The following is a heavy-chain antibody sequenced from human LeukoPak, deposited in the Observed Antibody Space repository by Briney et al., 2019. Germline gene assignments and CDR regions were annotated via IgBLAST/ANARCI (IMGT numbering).Heavy chain of an antibody. J-gene: IGHJ4*02. D-gene: IGHD6-19*01. V-gene: IGHV1-24*01. CDR1: GYTLTELS. CDR2: FDPEDGET. CDR3: ATDYSLRGWAFDY. Sequence: VASVKVSCKVSGYTLTELSMHWVRQAPGKGLEWMGGFDPEDGETIYAQKFQVRVTMTEDTSTDTAYMELSSLRSEDTAVYYCATDYSLRGWAFDYWGQGTLVTVSS.